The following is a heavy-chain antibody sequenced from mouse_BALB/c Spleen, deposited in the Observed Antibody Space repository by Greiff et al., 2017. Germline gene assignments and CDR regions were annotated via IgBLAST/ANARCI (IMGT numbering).Heavy chain of an antibody. V-gene: IGHV5-6-4*01. D-gene: IGHD1-1*01. CDR2: ISSGGSYT. J-gene: IGHJ4*01. Sequence: EVQGVESGGGLVKPGGSLKLSCAASGFTFSSYTMSWVRQTPEKRLEWVATISSGGSYTYYPDSVKGRFTISRDNAKNTLYLQMSSLKSEDTAIYYCALGAYYSPMDYWGQGTSVTVSS. CDR1: GFTFSSYT. CDR3: ALGAYYSPMDY.